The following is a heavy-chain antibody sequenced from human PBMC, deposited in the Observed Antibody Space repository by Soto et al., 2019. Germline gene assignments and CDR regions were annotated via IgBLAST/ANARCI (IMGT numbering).Heavy chain of an antibody. V-gene: IGHV2-5*01. J-gene: IGHJ5*02. CDR1: GFSLTTPGAG. Sequence: GSVPTLVNPTQTLTLTCTFSGFSLTTPGAGVGWIRQPPGKALEWLALIYWNDDKRYSPSLKSRLTITKDTSKNQVVLIMTNMDPVDTATYYCAHRGYGDYPRDNWFDPWGQGVPVTVSS. CDR2: IYWNDDK. D-gene: IGHD4-17*01. CDR3: AHRGYGDYPRDNWFDP.